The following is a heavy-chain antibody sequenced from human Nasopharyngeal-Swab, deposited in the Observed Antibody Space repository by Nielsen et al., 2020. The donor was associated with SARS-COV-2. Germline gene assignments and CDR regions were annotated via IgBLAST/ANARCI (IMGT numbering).Heavy chain of an antibody. CDR1: GFTFSSYG. V-gene: IGHV3-30*18. Sequence: GGSLRLSCAASGFTFSSYGMHWVRQAPGKRLEWVAVISYDGSNKYYADSVKGRFTISRDNSKNTLYLQMNSLRAEDTAVYYCAKDTSGWFLDYWGQGALVTVSS. CDR3: AKDTSGWFLDY. D-gene: IGHD6-19*01. J-gene: IGHJ4*02. CDR2: ISYDGSNK.